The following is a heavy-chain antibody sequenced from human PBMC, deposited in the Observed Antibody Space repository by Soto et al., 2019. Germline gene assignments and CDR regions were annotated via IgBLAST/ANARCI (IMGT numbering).Heavy chain of an antibody. CDR2: MNPNSGNT. V-gene: IGHV1-8*01. D-gene: IGHD3-10*01. CDR1: GYTFTSYD. J-gene: IGHJ4*02. Sequence: GASVKVSCKASGYTFTSYDINWVRQATGQGLEWMGWMNPNSGNTGYAQKFQGRVTMTRNTSISTAYMELSSLRSEDTAVYYCARAREDHILLWFGEFHYGGQGTRVNVAS. CDR3: ARAREDHILLWFGEFHY.